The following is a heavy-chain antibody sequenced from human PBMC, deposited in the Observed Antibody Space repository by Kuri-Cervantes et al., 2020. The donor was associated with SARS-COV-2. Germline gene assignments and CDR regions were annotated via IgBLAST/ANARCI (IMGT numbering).Heavy chain of an antibody. V-gene: IGHV4-59*01. D-gene: IGHD6-19*01. CDR3: AREWYSSGWYFDY. J-gene: IGHJ4*02. CDR1: GGSISSYY. Sequence: SETLSLTCTVSGGSISSYYRSWIRQPPGKGLEWIGYIYYSGSTNYNPSLKSRVTISVDTSKNQFSLKLGSVTAADTAVYYCAREWYSSGWYFDYWGQGTLVTVSS. CDR2: IYYSGST.